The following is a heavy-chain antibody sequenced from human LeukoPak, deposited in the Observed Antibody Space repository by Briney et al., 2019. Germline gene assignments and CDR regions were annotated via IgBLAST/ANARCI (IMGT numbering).Heavy chain of an antibody. CDR1: GFTFSRNW. CDR2: IKQDGSEK. V-gene: IGHV3-7*03. J-gene: IGHJ3*02. D-gene: IGHD2-2*01. Sequence: GGSLRLSCAASGFTFSRNWMSWVRQAPGKGLEWVANIKQDGSEKNCVDSVKGRFTISRDNAKNSLYLQMNSLRAEDTAVYYCARDSAYCSSTSCVGDAFDIWGQGTMVTVSS. CDR3: ARDSAYCSSTSCVGDAFDI.